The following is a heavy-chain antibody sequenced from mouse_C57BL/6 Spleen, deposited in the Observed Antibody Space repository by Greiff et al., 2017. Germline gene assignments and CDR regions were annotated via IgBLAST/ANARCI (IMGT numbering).Heavy chain of an antibody. V-gene: IGHV1-63*01. CDR1: GYTFTNYW. CDR2: IYPGGGYT. CDR3: ARDFDG. J-gene: IGHJ2*01. Sequence: VQLQQSGAELVRPGTSVKMSCKASGYTFTNYWIGWAKQRPGHGLEWIGDIYPGGGYTNYNQKFKGKATLTADKSSSTAYMQFSSLTAEDSAVYYCARDFDGWGKGTTLTVSS.